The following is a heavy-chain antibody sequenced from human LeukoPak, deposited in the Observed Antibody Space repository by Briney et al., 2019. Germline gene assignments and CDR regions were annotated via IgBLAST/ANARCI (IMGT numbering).Heavy chain of an antibody. J-gene: IGHJ4*02. V-gene: IGHV3-21*01. CDR2: ISSSSRYI. D-gene: IGHD2-2*01. CDR3: ARDSAGCSSTSCYAPNDY. Sequence: GGSLRLSCAASGFTFSSYSMNWVRQAPAKGLAWVSSISSSSRYIYYADSVKGRFTISRVNAKNSLYLQMNSLRAEGTAVYCWARDSAGCSSTSCYAPNDYWGQGTLVTVSS. CDR1: GFTFSSYS.